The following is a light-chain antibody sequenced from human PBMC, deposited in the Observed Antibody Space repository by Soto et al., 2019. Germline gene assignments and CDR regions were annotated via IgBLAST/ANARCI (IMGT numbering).Light chain of an antibody. CDR2: EVS. Sequence: QSVLTQPPSASGSPGQSVTISCTGTGSDVGGYNYISWYQHHPGKAPKLMIYEVSQRPSGVPDRFSGSKSGNTASLTVSGLQAEDEADYYCTSYAGSNNRGVFGSGTKVTVL. V-gene: IGLV2-8*01. CDR1: GSDVGGYNY. J-gene: IGLJ1*01. CDR3: TSYAGSNNRGV.